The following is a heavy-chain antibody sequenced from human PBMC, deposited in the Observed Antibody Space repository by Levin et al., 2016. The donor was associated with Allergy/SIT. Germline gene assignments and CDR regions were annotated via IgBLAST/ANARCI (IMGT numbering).Heavy chain of an antibody. CDR2: IYYSGST. V-gene: IGHV4-39*01. J-gene: IGHJ6*03. CDR1: SGSISSSSYY. D-gene: IGHD4-23*01. Sequence: SETLSLTCTVSSGSISSSSYYWGWIRQPPGKGLEWIGSIYYSGSTYYNPSLKSRVTISVDTSKNQFSLKLSSVTAADTAVYYCARLSVVHYYYYYMDVWGKGTTVTVSS. CDR3: ARLSVVHYYYYYMDV.